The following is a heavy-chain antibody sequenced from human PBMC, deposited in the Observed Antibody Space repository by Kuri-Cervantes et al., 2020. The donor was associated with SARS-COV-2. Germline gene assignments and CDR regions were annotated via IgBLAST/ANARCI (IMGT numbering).Heavy chain of an antibody. CDR1: GYTFTGYY. Sequence: GGSLRLSCAASGYTFTGYYIHWVRQAPGQGLEWMGRINPNSGATDYAQNFQGRITMTRATSISTAFMEFSSLRSDDTAVYYCARVPITVTHGGGMDVWGQGTTVT. CDR2: INPNSGAT. V-gene: IGHV1-2*06. D-gene: IGHD3-10*01. J-gene: IGHJ6*02. CDR3: ARVPITVTHGGGMDV.